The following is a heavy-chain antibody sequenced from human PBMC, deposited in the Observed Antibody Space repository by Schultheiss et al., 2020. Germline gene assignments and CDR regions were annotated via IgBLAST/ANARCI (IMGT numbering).Heavy chain of an antibody. CDR3: TREPPIYIAAADTADY. J-gene: IGHJ4*02. Sequence: SETLSLTCTVSGGSISSDSYYWSWIRQPAGKGLEWIGRIYTSWSTNYNPSLKSRVTISVDTSKNQFSLKLSSVTAADTAVYYYTREPPIYIAAADTADYWSQGTLVTVSS. CDR1: GGSISSDSYY. CDR2: IYTSWST. D-gene: IGHD6-13*01. V-gene: IGHV4-61*02.